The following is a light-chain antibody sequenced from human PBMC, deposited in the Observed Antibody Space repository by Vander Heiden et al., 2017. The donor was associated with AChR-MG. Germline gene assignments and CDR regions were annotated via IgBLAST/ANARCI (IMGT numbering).Light chain of an antibody. J-gene: IGKJ4*02. V-gene: IGKV1-12*01. Sequence: SESASGGDRVTFTCPGSQGSSRSVAWYQQKPGKAPKLRIYAASSLQRRVPYRFSGSGSGTDFTLTISSLQPEDFANYYCQRDNSFPLAFGGGTKVEIK. CDR3: QRDNSFPLA. CDR1: QGSSRS. CDR2: AAS.